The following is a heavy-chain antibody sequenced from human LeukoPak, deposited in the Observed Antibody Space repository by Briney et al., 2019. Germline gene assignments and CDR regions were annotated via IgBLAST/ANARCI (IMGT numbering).Heavy chain of an antibody. Sequence: ASVRVSCKASGYTFTGYYMHWVRQAPGQGLEWMGWINPNSGGTNYAQKFQGRVTMTRDTSISTAYMELSRLRSDDTAVYYCASDPSFGYGDHVLDYWGQGTLVTVPS. CDR3: ASDPSFGYGDHVLDY. D-gene: IGHD4-17*01. J-gene: IGHJ4*02. CDR1: GYTFTGYY. CDR2: INPNSGGT. V-gene: IGHV1-2*02.